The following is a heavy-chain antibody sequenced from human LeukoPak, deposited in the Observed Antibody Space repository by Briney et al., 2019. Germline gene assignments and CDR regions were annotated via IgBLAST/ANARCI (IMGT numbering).Heavy chain of an antibody. CDR1: GGSISSYY. CDR2: IYYSGST. CDR3: ARDSKTSVDTFWFDP. Sequence: PSETLSLTCTVSGGSISSYYWSWIRQPPGKGLEWIGYIYYSGSTNYNPSLKSRVTISVDTSKNQFSLKLSSVTAADTAVYYCARDSKTSVDTFWFDPWGQGTLVTVSS. V-gene: IGHV4-59*12. J-gene: IGHJ5*02. D-gene: IGHD5-18*01.